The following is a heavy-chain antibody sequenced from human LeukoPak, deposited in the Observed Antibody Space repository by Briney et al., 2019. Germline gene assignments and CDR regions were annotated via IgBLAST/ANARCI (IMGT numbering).Heavy chain of an antibody. Sequence: GGSLRLSCAASGFTFSSFGMSWVRQAPGKGLEWVSAISSTGGTAYYADSVKGRFTISRDNSKNTLYLQINSLRAEDTALYYCAKDHLPGIVVADRDYWGQGTLVTVSS. D-gene: IGHD6-19*01. V-gene: IGHV3-23*01. CDR3: AKDHLPGIVVADRDY. CDR1: GFTFSSFG. CDR2: ISSTGGTA. J-gene: IGHJ4*02.